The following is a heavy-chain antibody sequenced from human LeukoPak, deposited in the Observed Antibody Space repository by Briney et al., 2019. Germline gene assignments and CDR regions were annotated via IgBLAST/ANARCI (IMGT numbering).Heavy chain of an antibody. Sequence: GGSLRLSCAPSRFTFSTCAMRWVRQAPGEWLEWVSGISGSGGTTYYAASVKGRFTIYRDNSKNTLYLQMNSLGVEDTAVYYCAKGRGQGFDYWGQGTLVTVSS. V-gene: IGHV3-23*01. CDR3: AKGRGQGFDY. J-gene: IGHJ4*02. CDR1: RFTFSTCA. D-gene: IGHD3-10*01. CDR2: ISGSGGTT.